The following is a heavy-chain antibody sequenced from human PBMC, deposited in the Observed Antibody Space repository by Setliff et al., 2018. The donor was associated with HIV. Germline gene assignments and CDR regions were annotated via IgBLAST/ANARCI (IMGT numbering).Heavy chain of an antibody. CDR2: VSNGGDT. D-gene: IGHD3-3*01. CDR1: GGSTNNYY. V-gene: IGHV4-59*01. Sequence: SETLSLTCAVSGGSTNNYYLTWLRQPPGKGLEWIGSVSNGGDTNYSPSLKSRVSLSLDTSKTQFSLKLTSVTAADTAVYYCARATYTTLFGVLMGGGLQYWGPGTLVTVSS. J-gene: IGHJ4*02. CDR3: ARATYTTLFGVLMGGGLQY.